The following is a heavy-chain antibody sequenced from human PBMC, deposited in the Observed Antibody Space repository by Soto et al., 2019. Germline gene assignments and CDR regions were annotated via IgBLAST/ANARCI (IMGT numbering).Heavy chain of an antibody. J-gene: IGHJ4*02. CDR2: ISRSGNST. Sequence: EVQVLESGVGLAQPGRSLRLSCAVSGLSFSSYAMTWVRQSPGKGLEWVSSISRSGNSTYSADSVRGRFTISRDNSKNTLYLQMNSLRAEDTAVYYCAKDAKILDWLPTSYYFDFWGQGTLVTVSS. D-gene: IGHD3-9*01. V-gene: IGHV3-23*01. CDR3: AKDAKILDWLPTSYYFDF. CDR1: GLSFSSYA.